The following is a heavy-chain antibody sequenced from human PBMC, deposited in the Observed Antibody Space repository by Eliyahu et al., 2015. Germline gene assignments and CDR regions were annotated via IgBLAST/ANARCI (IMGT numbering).Heavy chain of an antibody. V-gene: IGHV4-34*01. D-gene: IGHD5-24*01. CDR3: ARRGDGTTADYYFSMAV. Sequence: QVQLQQWGAGLLKPSETLSLTCGVLGGSFSSYYWTWIRQPPGKGLEWVGEVSHSGRTNYNPSLKSRVIISVDTSKKQFSLKVRSVTAADTAVYYCARRGDGTTADYYFSMAVWGQGTTVTVS. CDR1: GGSFSSYY. J-gene: IGHJ6*02. CDR2: VSHSGRT.